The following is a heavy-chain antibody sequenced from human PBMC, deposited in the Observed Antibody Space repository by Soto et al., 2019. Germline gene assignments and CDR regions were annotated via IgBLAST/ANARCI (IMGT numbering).Heavy chain of an antibody. CDR3: AKDLTRQLAYWLDP. CDR2: INAHNGGT. J-gene: IGHJ5*02. CDR1: GYTFTDHD. V-gene: IGHV1-2*02. Sequence: SCRAAGYTFTDHDMHRVRQAPGQGLEWMGWINAHNGGTKYAQKFQGRVTLTRDTSIATAYLTLTSLTSDDTALYFCAKDLTRQLAYWLDPWGQGTQVTVSS. D-gene: IGHD6-6*01.